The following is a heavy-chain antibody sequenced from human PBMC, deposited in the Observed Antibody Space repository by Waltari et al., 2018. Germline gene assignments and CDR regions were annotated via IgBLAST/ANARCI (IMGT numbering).Heavy chain of an antibody. CDR2: MNPNSGNT. CDR1: GYTFTSYD. J-gene: IGHJ5*02. D-gene: IGHD6-19*01. Sequence: QVQLVQSGAEVKKPGASVTVSCKASGYTFTSYDITWVRQATGQGLEWMGGMNPNSGNTGYAQKVQGRVTMTRNTSISTAYMELSSLRSEDTAVYYCARDQWLVRSWFDPWGQGTLVTVSS. V-gene: IGHV1-8*01. CDR3: ARDQWLVRSWFDP.